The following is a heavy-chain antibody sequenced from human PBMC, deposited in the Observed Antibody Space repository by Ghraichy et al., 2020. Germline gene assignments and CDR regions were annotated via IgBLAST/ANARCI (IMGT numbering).Heavy chain of an antibody. CDR2: ISGSGGST. CDR1: GFTFSSYA. CDR3: AKDPLTTWIQLWPNWFDP. V-gene: IGHV3-23*01. Sequence: GGSLRLSCAASGFTFSSYAMSWVRQAPGKGLEWVSAISGSGGSTYYADSVKGRFTISRDNSKNTLYLQMNSLRAEDTAVYYCAKDPLTTWIQLWPNWFDPWGQGTLVTVSS. J-gene: IGHJ5*02. D-gene: IGHD5-18*01.